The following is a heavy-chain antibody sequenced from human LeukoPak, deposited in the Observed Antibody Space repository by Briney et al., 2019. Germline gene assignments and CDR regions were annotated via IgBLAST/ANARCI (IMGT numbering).Heavy chain of an antibody. CDR1: GFTFSSYA. D-gene: IGHD6-19*01. Sequence: QTGGSLRLSCAASGFTFSSYAMTWVRQAPGKGLEWVSAISGSGDSTFYADSVKGRFTISRDNSKNTLFLQMNSLRAEDTAIYYCAKRGQWQWSDYWGQGTLVTVSS. CDR3: AKRGQWQWSDY. CDR2: ISGSGDST. V-gene: IGHV3-23*01. J-gene: IGHJ4*02.